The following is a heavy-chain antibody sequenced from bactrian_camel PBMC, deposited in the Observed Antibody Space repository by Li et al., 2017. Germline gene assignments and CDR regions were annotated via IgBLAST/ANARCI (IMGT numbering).Heavy chain of an antibody. CDR1: GFTFSSYG. D-gene: IGHD4*01. Sequence: QLVESGGGLVQPGGSLRLSCAASGFTFSSYGMNWVRQAPGKGLEWVSAIDSGGGSTFYADSVKGRFTISSDNAKNTMYLQLNSLKTEDMAMYYCATGSWGIYFYNDYDNYWGQGTQVTVS. V-gene: IGHV3S25*01. J-gene: IGHJ4*01. CDR2: IDSGGGST. CDR3: ATGSWGIYFYNDYDNY.